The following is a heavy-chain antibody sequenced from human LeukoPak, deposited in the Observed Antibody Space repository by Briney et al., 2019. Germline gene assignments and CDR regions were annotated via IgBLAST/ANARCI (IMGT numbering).Heavy chain of an antibody. Sequence: TGGSLRLSCAASGFTFSDYYMSWIRQAPGKGLEWVSYIGSGGSPIYYAGSVKGRFTISRDNAKNSLYLQMNSLRAEDTAVYYCARVLPSTYYYDSSGYYGAFDIWGQGTMVTVSS. V-gene: IGHV3-11*04. CDR3: ARVLPSTYYYDSSGYYGAFDI. D-gene: IGHD3-22*01. J-gene: IGHJ3*02. CDR2: IGSGGSPI. CDR1: GFTFSDYY.